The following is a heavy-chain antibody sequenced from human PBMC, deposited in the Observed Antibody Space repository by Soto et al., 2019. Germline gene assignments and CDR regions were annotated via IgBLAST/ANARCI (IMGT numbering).Heavy chain of an antibody. CDR3: ARFLDCSDASCRPWDAFDI. Sequence: QVQLVESGGGVVQPGRSLRLSCAASGFTFSNYGMHWVRQAPGKGLEWVALIWYDGSNTYYADSVKGRFTISRDNSKNTLFLKMNRLRAEDTAVYYCARFLDCSDASCRPWDAFDIWGQGTMVTVSS. CDR2: IWYDGSNT. CDR1: GFTFSNYG. V-gene: IGHV3-33*01. J-gene: IGHJ3*02. D-gene: IGHD2-15*01.